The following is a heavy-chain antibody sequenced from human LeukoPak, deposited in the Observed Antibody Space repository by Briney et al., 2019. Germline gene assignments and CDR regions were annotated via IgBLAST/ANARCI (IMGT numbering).Heavy chain of an antibody. J-gene: IGHJ5*02. V-gene: IGHV4-34*01. CDR1: GGSFSGYY. CDR2: INHSGST. D-gene: IGHD3-10*01. CDR3: ARGPRITMVRGASWFDP. Sequence: SETLSLTCAVYGGSFSGYYWSWIRQPPGKGLEWIGEINHSGSTNYNPSLKSRVTISVDTSKNQFSLKLSSVTAADTAVYYCARGPRITMVRGASWFDPRGQGTLVTVSS.